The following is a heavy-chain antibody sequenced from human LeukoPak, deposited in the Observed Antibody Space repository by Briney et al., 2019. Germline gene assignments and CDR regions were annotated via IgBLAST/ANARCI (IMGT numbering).Heavy chain of an antibody. CDR2: IKSRTDGGTT. J-gene: IGHJ4*02. D-gene: IGHD6-13*01. CDR1: GFTFSNAW. V-gene: IGHV3-15*01. CDR3: TTAYSSSWYAQFDY. Sequence: PGGSLRLSCAASGFTFSNAWMSWVRQAPGKGLEWVGRIKSRTDGGTTDYAAPVKGRFTISRDDSKNTLYLQMNSLKTEDTAVYYCTTAYSSSWYAQFDYWGQGTLVTVSS.